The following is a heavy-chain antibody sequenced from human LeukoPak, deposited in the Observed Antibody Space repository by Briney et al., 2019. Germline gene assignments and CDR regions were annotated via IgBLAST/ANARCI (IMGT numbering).Heavy chain of an antibody. D-gene: IGHD7-27*01. Sequence: PGGSLRLSCAASGFTFSSYAMSWVRQAPGKGLEWVSAINDSGGSTYYADSVKGRFTISRDNSKNTLFLQMDSLRAEDAAIYYCAKGERGIDYWGQGTLVTVSS. J-gene: IGHJ4*02. V-gene: IGHV3-23*01. CDR1: GFTFSSYA. CDR3: AKGERGIDY. CDR2: INDSGGST.